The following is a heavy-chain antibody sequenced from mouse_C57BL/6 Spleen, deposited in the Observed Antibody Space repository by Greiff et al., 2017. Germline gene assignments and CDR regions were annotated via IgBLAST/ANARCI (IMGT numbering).Heavy chain of an antibody. CDR1: GYAFTNYL. D-gene: IGHD2-2*01. V-gene: IGHV1-54*01. Sequence: QVQLQQSGAELVRPGTSVKVSCKASGYAFTNYLIEWVKQRPGQGLEWIGVINPGSGGTNYNEKFKGKATLTADKSSSTAYMQLSSLTSEDSAVYFCARRWLRWYFEVWGTGTTVTVSS. CDR3: ARRWLRWYFEV. CDR2: INPGSGGT. J-gene: IGHJ1*03.